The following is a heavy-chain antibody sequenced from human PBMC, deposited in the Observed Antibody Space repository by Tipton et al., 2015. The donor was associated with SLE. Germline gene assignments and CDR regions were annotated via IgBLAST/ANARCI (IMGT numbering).Heavy chain of an antibody. CDR3: ARARAAAAFFDY. J-gene: IGHJ4*02. D-gene: IGHD6-13*01. Sequence: SLRLSCAASGFTFSSYCMNWVRQAPGKGLEWVSSISSSSSYIYYADSVKGRFTISRDNAKNSLYLQMNSLRAEDTAVYYCARARAAAAFFDYWGQGTLVTVSS. V-gene: IGHV3-21*01. CDR2: ISSSSSYI. CDR1: GFTFSSYC.